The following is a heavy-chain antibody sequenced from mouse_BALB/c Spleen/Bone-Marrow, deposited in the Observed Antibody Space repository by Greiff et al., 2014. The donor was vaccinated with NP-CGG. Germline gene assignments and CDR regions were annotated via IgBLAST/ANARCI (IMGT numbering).Heavy chain of an antibody. CDR1: GFTFRDYY. CDR3: VRDGDYRYAWFSY. D-gene: IGHD2-14*01. Sequence: EVKLVESGGGLVKPGGSLKLSCAASGFTFRDYYMYWVRQTPEKRLEWVATISDGGTYTYYSDSVKGRFTISRDKAKNNLYLQMTNRMSEDTAMYRCVRDGDYRYAWFSYWGQGTLVTVSA. CDR2: ISDGGTYT. J-gene: IGHJ3*01. V-gene: IGHV5-4*02.